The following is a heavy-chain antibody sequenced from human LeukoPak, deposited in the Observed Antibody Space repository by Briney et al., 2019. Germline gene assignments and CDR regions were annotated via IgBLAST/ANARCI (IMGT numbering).Heavy chain of an antibody. CDR3: ARMNREGIQPPFDY. CDR1: GYTFTGYY. D-gene: IGHD5-18*01. CDR2: INPNSGGT. Sequence: GALVKVSCKASGYTFTGYYMHWVRQAPGQGLEWMGWINPNSGGTNYTQKFQGRVTMTRDTSISTAYMELSRLRSDDTAVYYCARMNREGIQPPFDYWGQGTLITVSS. V-gene: IGHV1-2*02. J-gene: IGHJ4*02.